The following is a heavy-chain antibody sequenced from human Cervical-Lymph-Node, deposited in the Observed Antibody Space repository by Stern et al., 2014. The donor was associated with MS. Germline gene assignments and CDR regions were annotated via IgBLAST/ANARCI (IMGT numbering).Heavy chain of an antibody. Sequence: VQLVQSGAEVKKPGSSVKVSCKASGGTFSSFAISWVRQAPGQGLEWMGGIIPIFDTANYTQKFQGRITITADESSSTAYMELSSLRSEDTAVYYCAKNYYYYNGLDVWGQGTTVTVSS. J-gene: IGHJ6*02. CDR2: IIPIFDTA. CDR1: GGTFSSFA. V-gene: IGHV1-69*01. CDR3: AKNYYYYNGLDV.